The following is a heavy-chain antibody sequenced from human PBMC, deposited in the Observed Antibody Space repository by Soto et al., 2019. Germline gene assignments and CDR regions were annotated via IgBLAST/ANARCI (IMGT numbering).Heavy chain of an antibody. CDR2: IWYDGSNK. Sequence: QVQLVESGGGVVQPGRSLRLSCAASGFTFSSYGMHWVRQAPGKGLEWVAVIWYDGSNKYYADSVKGRFTISRDNSKNTLYLQMISLRAEDTAVYYCARVRGGGNSLDYWGQGTLVTVSS. CDR1: GFTFSSYG. CDR3: ARVRGGGNSLDY. V-gene: IGHV3-33*01. D-gene: IGHD2-21*02. J-gene: IGHJ4*02.